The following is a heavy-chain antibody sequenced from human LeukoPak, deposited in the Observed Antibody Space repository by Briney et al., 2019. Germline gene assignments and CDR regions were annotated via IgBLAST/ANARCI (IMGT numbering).Heavy chain of an antibody. CDR3: ARDPGYCSGGSCYGTDV. J-gene: IGHJ6*02. CDR2: IIPIFGTA. Sequence: ASVKVSCKASGGTFSSYAISWVRQAPGQGLEWMGGIIPIFGTANYAQKFQGRVTITADESTSTAYMELSSLRSEDTAVYYCARDPGYCSGGSCYGTDVWGQGTRVTVSS. V-gene: IGHV1-69*13. D-gene: IGHD2-15*01. CDR1: GGTFSSYA.